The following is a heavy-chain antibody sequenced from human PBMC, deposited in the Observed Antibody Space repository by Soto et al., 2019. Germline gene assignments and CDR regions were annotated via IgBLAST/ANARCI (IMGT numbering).Heavy chain of an antibody. D-gene: IGHD3-22*01. V-gene: IGHV3-21*01. Sequence: GGSLRLSCAASGLTFSSYSVNWFRQAPGKGLEWVSSISSSSSYIYYADSVKGRFTISRDNAKNSLYLQMNSLRAEDTAVYYCARDYYDSSGYYSDDAFDIWGQGTMVTVSS. CDR3: ARDYYDSSGYYSDDAFDI. CDR1: GLTFSSYS. J-gene: IGHJ3*02. CDR2: ISSSSSYI.